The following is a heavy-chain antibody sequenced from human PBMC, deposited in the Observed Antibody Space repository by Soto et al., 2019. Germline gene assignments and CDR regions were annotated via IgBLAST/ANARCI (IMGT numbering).Heavy chain of an antibody. CDR1: GFTVNSNY. J-gene: IGHJ4*02. CDR3: AKIPTGSGSSKFDY. V-gene: IGHV3-53*01. Sequence: GGSLRLSCAVSGFTVNSNYMTWVRQAPGKGLEWVSGIYSAGGTYYADSVKGRFTISRDNSQNQLYLQMNNLRGDDTAMYYCAKIPTGSGSSKFDYWGQGIQVTVSS. CDR2: IYSAGGT. D-gene: IGHD3-10*01.